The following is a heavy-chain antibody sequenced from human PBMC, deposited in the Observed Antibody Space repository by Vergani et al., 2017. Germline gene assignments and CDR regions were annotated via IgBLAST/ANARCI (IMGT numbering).Heavy chain of an antibody. V-gene: IGHV4-59*01. CDR2: IYYSGST. Sequence: QVQLQESGPGLVKPSETLSLTCTVSGGSISSYYWSWIRQPPGQGLEWIGYIYYSGSTNYNPSLKSRVTISVDTSKNQFSLKLSSVTAADTAVYYCARGGVGMATTFYYYYGMDVWGQGTTVTVSS. J-gene: IGHJ6*02. D-gene: IGHD5-24*01. CDR3: ARGGVGMATTFYYYYGMDV. CDR1: GGSISSYY.